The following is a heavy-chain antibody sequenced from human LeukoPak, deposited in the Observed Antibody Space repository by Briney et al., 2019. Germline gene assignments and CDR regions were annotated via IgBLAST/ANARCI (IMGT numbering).Heavy chain of an antibody. CDR1: GFTFSDYY. CDR2: ISSSGSTI. J-gene: IGHJ6*02. Sequence: GGSLRLSCAASGFTFSDYYMSWIRQAPGKGLEWVSYISSSGSTIYYADSVKGRFTISRDNAKNSLYLQMNSLRAEDTAVYYCVRGSRRKGNYYYGMDVWGQGTTVTASS. CDR3: VRGSRRKGNYYYGMDV. D-gene: IGHD6-13*01. V-gene: IGHV3-11*01.